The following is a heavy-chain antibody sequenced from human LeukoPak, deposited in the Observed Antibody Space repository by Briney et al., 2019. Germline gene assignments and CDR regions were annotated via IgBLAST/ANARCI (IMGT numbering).Heavy chain of an antibody. Sequence: GGSLRLSCAASGFTFSSYAMSWVRQAPGKGLEWVSAISISGGTTYYADSVKGRFTISRDNSKNTLYLQMNSLRAEDTAVYYCAKDRGCSSTSCSYYYYYYMDVWGKGTTVTVSS. CDR1: GFTFSSYA. J-gene: IGHJ6*03. V-gene: IGHV3-23*01. CDR3: AKDRGCSSTSCSYYYYYYMDV. D-gene: IGHD2-2*01. CDR2: ISISGGTT.